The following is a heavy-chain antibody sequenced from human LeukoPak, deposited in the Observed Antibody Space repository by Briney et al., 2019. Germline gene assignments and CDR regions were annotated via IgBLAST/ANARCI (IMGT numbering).Heavy chain of an antibody. CDR3: ARIGIDYLASYHFDY. V-gene: IGHV3-7*01. J-gene: IGHJ4*02. D-gene: IGHD2/OR15-2a*01. Sequence: ESGGSLRLSCAASGFTFNYTWMSWVRQAPGRGLEWVATIKQHGSEKLYVDSVKGRFTISRDNTKSSLYLQMNRLGAEDTAVYYCARIGIDYLASYHFDYWGQGTLVPSP. CDR2: IKQHGSEK. CDR1: GFTFNYTW.